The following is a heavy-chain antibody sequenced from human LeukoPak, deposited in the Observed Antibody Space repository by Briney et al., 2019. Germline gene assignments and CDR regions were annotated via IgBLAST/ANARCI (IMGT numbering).Heavy chain of an antibody. CDR3: AKDFGSGIYYRFDP. CDR1: GLTFSNYA. CDR2: ISGGGDT. J-gene: IGHJ5*02. D-gene: IGHD3-10*01. V-gene: IGHV3-23*01. Sequence: PGGSLRLSCVASGLTFSNYAMNWVRQAPGKGLEWVSVISGGGDTYYTDSVKGRFTISRDNSKNMLYLQMHSLRAEDAAVYYCAKDFGSGIYYRFDPWGQGTLVTVSS.